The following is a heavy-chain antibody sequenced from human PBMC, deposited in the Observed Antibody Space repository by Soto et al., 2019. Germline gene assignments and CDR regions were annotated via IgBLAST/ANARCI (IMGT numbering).Heavy chain of an antibody. J-gene: IGHJ6*02. CDR1: GDSISNYY. Sequence: SETLSLTCTVSGDSISNYYWSWIRQPPGKGLEWIGYIFYSGSTNYNPSLKSRVTISVDTSKNQFSLKLSSVTAADTAVYYCARETSYGDSRDYYYYGMDVWAQGTTVTVSS. CDR3: ARETSYGDSRDYYYYGMDV. V-gene: IGHV4-59*01. D-gene: IGHD4-17*01. CDR2: IFYSGST.